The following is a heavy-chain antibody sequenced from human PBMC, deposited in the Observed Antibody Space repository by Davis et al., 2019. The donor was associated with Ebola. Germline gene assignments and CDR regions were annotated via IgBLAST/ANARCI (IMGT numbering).Heavy chain of an antibody. J-gene: IGHJ4*02. CDR1: GFSFSTYG. D-gene: IGHD6-19*01. Sequence: PGGSLRLSCVTSGFSFSTYGMHWVRQAPGKGLEWVASLRYDGIHTYYADFVRGRFTISRDSSKNTLNLQMNSLRPEDTAVYYCARGWLASGFDSWGQGTLVTVSS. CDR3: ARGWLASGFDS. CDR2: LRYDGIHT. V-gene: IGHV3-30*02.